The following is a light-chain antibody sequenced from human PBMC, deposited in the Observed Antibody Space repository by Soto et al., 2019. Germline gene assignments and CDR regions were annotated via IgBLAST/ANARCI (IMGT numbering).Light chain of an antibody. J-gene: IGKJ5*01. CDR1: QSVGSY. Sequence: EIVLTQSPATLSLSPGERATLSCMASQSVGSYLARYQQKPGQAPRLLMYGVSTRATGIPDRFSGSGSGTDFTLTISRLEPEDFAVYYCQQHGMSHITFGQGTRLEI. CDR2: GVS. CDR3: QQHGMSHIT. V-gene: IGKV3-20*01.